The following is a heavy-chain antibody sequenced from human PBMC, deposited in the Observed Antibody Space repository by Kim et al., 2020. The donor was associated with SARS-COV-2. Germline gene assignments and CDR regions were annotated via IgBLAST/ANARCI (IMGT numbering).Heavy chain of an antibody. CDR1: GSTFDDYG. D-gene: IGHD6-19*01. V-gene: IGHV3-20*04. CDR3: ARGCISGPFDS. CDR2: INRNGDNT. Sequence: GGSLRLSCAASGSTFDDYGMSWVRQAPGKGLEWVSGINRNGDNTGYADSVKGRFTISRDNAKNSLYLQMNSLRAEDTALYYCARGCISGPFDSWGHGTLVTVSS. J-gene: IGHJ4*03.